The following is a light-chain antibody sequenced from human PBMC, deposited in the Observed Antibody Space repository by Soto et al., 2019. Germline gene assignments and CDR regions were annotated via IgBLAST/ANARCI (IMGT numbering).Light chain of an antibody. J-gene: IGLJ2*01. CDR3: QVWDTISDHVF. Sequence: VLTQSPSASGTPGQRVTISCSGSSSNIGSNAVSWYQQRPGQAPVLVVYDDRARPSEIPERFSGSNSGNTATLTISRVEAGDEADYYCQVWDTISDHVFFGGGTKLTVL. CDR2: DDR. CDR1: SSNIGSNA. V-gene: IGLV3-21*02.